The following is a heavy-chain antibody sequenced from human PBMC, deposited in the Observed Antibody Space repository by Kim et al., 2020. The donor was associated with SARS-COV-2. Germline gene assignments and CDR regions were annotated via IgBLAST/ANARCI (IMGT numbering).Heavy chain of an antibody. Sequence: GGSLRLSCAASGFTFSSYSMNWVRQAPGKGLEWVSSISSSSSYIYYADSVKGRFTISRDNAKNSLYLQMNSLRAEDTAVYYCARATRASQYYYDSSGYYWGQGTLVTVSS. V-gene: IGHV3-21*01. CDR3: ARATRASQYYYDSSGYY. CDR2: ISSSSSYI. CDR1: GFTFSSYS. D-gene: IGHD3-22*01. J-gene: IGHJ4*02.